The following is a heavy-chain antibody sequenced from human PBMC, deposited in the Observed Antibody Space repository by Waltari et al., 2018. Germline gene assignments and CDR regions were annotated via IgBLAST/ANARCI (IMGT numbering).Heavy chain of an antibody. CDR3: AREDSSSSGHYYYYMDV. V-gene: IGHV1-2*02. CDR1: GYTFTGYY. Sequence: QVQLVQSGAEVKKPGASVKVSCKASGYTFTGYYMHWVRQAPGQGLEWMGWINPNSGGKNDEQKFQGRVTMTRDTSISTAYMELSRLRSDDTAVYYCAREDSSSSGHYYYYMDVWGKGTTVTVSS. CDR2: INPNSGGK. D-gene: IGHD6-13*01. J-gene: IGHJ6*03.